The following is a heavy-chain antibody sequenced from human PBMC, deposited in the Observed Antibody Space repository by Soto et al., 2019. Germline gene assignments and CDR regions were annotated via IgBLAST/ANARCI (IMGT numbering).Heavy chain of an antibody. CDR2: IYNSGTT. CDR3: ARDPAP. V-gene: IGHV4-31*03. CDR1: GGSITRGGYY. J-gene: IGHJ5*02. Sequence: QVQLQESGPGLVKPSGTLSLTCTVSGGSITRGGYYWSWIRQHPGKGLEWIGYIYNSGTTYYNPSPXSXVTISVDTSKNQFSLKLTSVTAADTAVYYCARDPAPWGQGTLVTVSS.